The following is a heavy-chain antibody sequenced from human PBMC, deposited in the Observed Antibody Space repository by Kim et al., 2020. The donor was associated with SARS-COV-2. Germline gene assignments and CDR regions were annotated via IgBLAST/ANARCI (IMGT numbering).Heavy chain of an antibody. Sequence: GGSLRLSCAASGFTFSGSAMHWVRQASGKGLEWVGRIRSKANSYATAYAASVKGRFTISRDDSKNTAYLQMNSLKTEDTAVYYCTRHSAQTTVVTPVADYWGQGTLVTVSS. CDR2: IRSKANSYAT. J-gene: IGHJ4*02. D-gene: IGHD4-17*01. CDR1: GFTFSGSA. CDR3: TRHSAQTTVVTPVADY. V-gene: IGHV3-73*01.